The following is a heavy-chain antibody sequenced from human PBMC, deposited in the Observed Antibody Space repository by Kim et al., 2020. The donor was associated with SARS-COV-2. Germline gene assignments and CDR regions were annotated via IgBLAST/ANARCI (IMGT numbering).Heavy chain of an antibody. Sequence: SETLSLTCTVSGGSISSSSYNWGWHRPAPGMGREWFGSINYSGSTYYNPSLKRRVPISVDTTKNQFSLKLSSVTAADAAVYYWGRAGPAAFHYFDYWGQGTLVTVSS. CDR3: GRAGPAAFHYFDY. V-gene: IGHV4-39*01. CDR2: INYSGST. D-gene: IGHD2-2*01. CDR1: GGSISSSSYN. J-gene: IGHJ4*02.